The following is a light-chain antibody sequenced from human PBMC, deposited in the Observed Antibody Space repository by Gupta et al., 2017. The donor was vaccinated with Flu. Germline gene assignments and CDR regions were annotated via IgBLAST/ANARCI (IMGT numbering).Light chain of an antibody. CDR3: QQYNSFPLT. J-gene: IGKJ4*01. V-gene: IGKV1-5*03. CDR2: KAS. Sequence: DIQMTQSPSTLSASIGDRVTITCRASQSISSWLAWYQQKPGKAPKLLIYKASSLESGVPSRFSGSGSGTEFTLTISSLQPDDFATYYCQQYNSFPLTFGGGTKVEIK. CDR1: QSISSW.